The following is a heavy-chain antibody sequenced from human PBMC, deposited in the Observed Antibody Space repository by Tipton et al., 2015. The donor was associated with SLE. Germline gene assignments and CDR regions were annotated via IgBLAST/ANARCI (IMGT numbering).Heavy chain of an antibody. CDR3: ARRWLVLYYYGMDV. CDR1: GGSFSAYY. J-gene: IGHJ6*02. CDR2: INHSGST. V-gene: IGHV4-34*01. Sequence: GLVKPSETLSLTCTVYGGSFSAYYWSWIRQPPGKGLEWIGEINHSGSTNYNPSLKSRVTISVDTSKNQFSLKLSSVTAADTAVYYCARRWLVLYYYGMDVWGQGTTVTVSS. D-gene: IGHD6-19*01.